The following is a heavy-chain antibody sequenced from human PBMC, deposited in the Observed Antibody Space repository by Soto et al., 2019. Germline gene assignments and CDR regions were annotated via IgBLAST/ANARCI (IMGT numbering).Heavy chain of an antibody. CDR3: AGNFREACKGYYYYGMDV. J-gene: IGHJ6*02. V-gene: IGHV3-30*03. Sequence: SGGSLRLSCAASGFTFSSYGMHWVRQAPGKGLEWVAVISYDGSNKYYADSVKGRFTIPRDNSKNTLYLQMNSLRAEDTAVYYCAGNFREACKGYYYYGMDVWGQGTTVTVSS. CDR1: GFTFSSYG. CDR2: ISYDGSNK. D-gene: IGHD4-4*01.